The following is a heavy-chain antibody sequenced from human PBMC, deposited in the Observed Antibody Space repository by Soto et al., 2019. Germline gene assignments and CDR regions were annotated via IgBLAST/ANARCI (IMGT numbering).Heavy chain of an antibody. CDR1: GNASSTWW. J-gene: IGHJ4*02. D-gene: IGHD2-21*02. CDR3: ARGTLPSYFDY. V-gene: IGHV4-59*01. CDR2: FYYSGST. Sequence: PEALCLAARGAGNASSTWWWSWNRQHPGKGLEWIGYFYYSGSTNYNPSLKSRVTISVDTSKNQFSLKLSSVTAADTAVYYCARGTLPSYFDYRGQRPLVTVSS.